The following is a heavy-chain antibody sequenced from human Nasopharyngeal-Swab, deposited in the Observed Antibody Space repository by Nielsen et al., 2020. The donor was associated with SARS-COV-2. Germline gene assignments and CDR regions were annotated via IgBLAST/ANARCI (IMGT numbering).Heavy chain of an antibody. D-gene: IGHD3-9*01. V-gene: IGHV3-23*01. Sequence: GESLKISCVASGFIFGKYAMAWVRQAPGKGREWVSAIGGNGARTHYADSVRGRFIISRDNSKSTLDLQMNSLRAEDTAVYYCAKDYDIGYWGQGTLVTVSS. CDR2: IGGNGART. CDR3: AKDYDIGY. J-gene: IGHJ4*02. CDR1: GFIFGKYA.